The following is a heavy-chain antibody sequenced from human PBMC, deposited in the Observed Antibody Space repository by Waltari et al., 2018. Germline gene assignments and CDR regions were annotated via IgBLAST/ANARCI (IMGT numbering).Heavy chain of an antibody. J-gene: IGHJ4*02. CDR1: GGSMSSSTYY. CDR2: IQYTGST. Sequence: QVQLQESGPGLVKPSETLSLTCTVSGGSMSSSTYYWDWVRQPPGKGLEWIGSIQYTGSTSYNPSLKSRVTLYVDTSKNQFSLQLTSVTAADTAVYYCARYQCGGSSKCNAFEFWGQGTLVTVSS. V-gene: IGHV4-39*01. CDR3: ARYQCGGSSKCNAFEF. D-gene: IGHD2-15*01.